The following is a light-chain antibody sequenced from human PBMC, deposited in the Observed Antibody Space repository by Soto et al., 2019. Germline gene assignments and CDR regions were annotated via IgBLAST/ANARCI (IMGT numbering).Light chain of an antibody. CDR3: QQYNNWPRT. V-gene: IGKV3-15*01. Sequence: EIVLTQSPGTLSLSPVERATLSCRASQSVSNNLAWYQQKPGQAPRLLIYGASTRATGVPARFSGGGSGTEFTLTISSLQSEDFAVYYCQQYNNWPRTFGHGTKVDI. J-gene: IGKJ1*01. CDR2: GAS. CDR1: QSVSNN.